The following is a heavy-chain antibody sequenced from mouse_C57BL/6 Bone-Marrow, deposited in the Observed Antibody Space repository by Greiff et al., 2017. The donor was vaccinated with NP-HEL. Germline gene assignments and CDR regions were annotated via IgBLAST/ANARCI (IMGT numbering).Heavy chain of an antibody. V-gene: IGHV1-66*01. CDR2: IYPGCGNT. Sequence: VQLQQSGPELVKPGASVKISCKASGYSFTSYYIHWVKQRPGQGLEWIGWIYPGCGNTKYNEKFKGKATLTADTSSSTAYMQLSSLTSEDSAVYYCARPVWGYYAMDYWGQGTSVTVSS. J-gene: IGHJ4*01. CDR3: ARPVWGYYAMDY. D-gene: IGHD4-1*01. CDR1: GYSFTSYY.